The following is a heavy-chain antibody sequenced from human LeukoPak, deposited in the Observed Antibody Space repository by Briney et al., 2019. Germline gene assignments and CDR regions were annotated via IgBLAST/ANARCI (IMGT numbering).Heavy chain of an antibody. Sequence: GSLRLSCAASGFTFSSYGMHWVRQAPGKGLEWVAVISYDGSNKYYADSVKGRFTISRDNAKNTLYLQMNSLRAEDTAVYYCARRAPTRYFDYWGQGTLVTVSS. J-gene: IGHJ4*02. CDR1: GFTFSSYG. D-gene: IGHD5-24*01. CDR3: ARRAPTRYFDY. V-gene: IGHV3-30*03. CDR2: ISYDGSNK.